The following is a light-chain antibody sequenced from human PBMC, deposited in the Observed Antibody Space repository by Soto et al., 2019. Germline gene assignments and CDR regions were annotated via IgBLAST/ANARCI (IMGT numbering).Light chain of an antibody. CDR2: WAS. CDR3: QQYYSSPWT. J-gene: IGKJ1*01. V-gene: IGKV4-1*01. CDR1: PNILYSSNNKNY. Sequence: DIVMTQSPDSLAVSLGERATINCKSSPNILYSSNNKNYLAWYQHKLGQPPRLLIYWASTRDSGVPDRFSGSGSGTDFTLTINSLQPEDVAVYYCQQYYSSPWTFGQGTKVEIK.